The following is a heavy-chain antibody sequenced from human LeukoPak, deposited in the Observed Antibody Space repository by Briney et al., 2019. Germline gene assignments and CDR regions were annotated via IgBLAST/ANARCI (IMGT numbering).Heavy chain of an antibody. CDR1: GFTFSSYW. CDR2: IKQDGSEK. Sequence: GGSLRLSCAASGFTFSSYWMNWVRQAPGKGLEWVAKIKQDGSEKNYVDSVKGRFTISRDNAKNSLYLQMNSLRAEDTAVYYCASEQWLRYWGQGTLVTVSS. D-gene: IGHD6-19*01. CDR3: ASEQWLRY. J-gene: IGHJ4*02. V-gene: IGHV3-7*01.